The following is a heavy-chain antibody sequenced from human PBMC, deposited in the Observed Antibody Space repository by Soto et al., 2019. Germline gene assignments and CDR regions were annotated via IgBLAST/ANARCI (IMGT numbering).Heavy chain of an antibody. D-gene: IGHD6-13*01. Sequence: QVQLVESGGGVVQPGRSLRLSCAASGFTFSSYGMHWVRQAPGKGLEWVAVIWYDGSNKYYADSVKGRFTISRDNSKNTLYLQMHSLRAEDTAVYYCARVMAPAAISSWRRQYYYYGMDVWGQGTTVTVSS. CDR3: ARVMAPAAISSWRRQYYYYGMDV. CDR2: IWYDGSNK. CDR1: GFTFSSYG. J-gene: IGHJ6*02. V-gene: IGHV3-33*01.